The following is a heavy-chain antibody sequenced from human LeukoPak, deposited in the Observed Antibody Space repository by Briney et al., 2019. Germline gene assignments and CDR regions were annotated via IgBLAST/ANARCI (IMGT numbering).Heavy chain of an antibody. CDR2: ISGSGGST. CDR3: AKNPRTIFCSSTSCYSLGANFDY. V-gene: IGHV3-23*01. J-gene: IGHJ4*02. Sequence: GGSLRLSCAASGFTFSSYAMSWVRQAPGKGLEWVSAISGSGGSTYYADSVKGRFTISRDNSKNTLYLQMNSLRAEDTAVYYCAKNPRTIFCSSTSCYSLGANFDYWGQGTLVTVSS. D-gene: IGHD2-2*01. CDR1: GFTFSSYA.